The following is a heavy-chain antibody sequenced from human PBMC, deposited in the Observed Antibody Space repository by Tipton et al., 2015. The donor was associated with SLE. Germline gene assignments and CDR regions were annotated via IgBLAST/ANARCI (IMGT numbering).Heavy chain of an antibody. CDR2: INHSGST. CDR3: ARGLYGDEPGY. D-gene: IGHD4-17*01. J-gene: IGHJ4*02. V-gene: IGHV4-34*01. CDR1: GGSFRGYY. Sequence: TLSLTCAVYGGSFRGYYFSWIRQPPGKGVEWIGEINHSGSTNYNPSLKSRVTISVDTSKNQFSLKLTSLTAADTAVYYCARGLYGDEPGYWGQGTLVTVSS.